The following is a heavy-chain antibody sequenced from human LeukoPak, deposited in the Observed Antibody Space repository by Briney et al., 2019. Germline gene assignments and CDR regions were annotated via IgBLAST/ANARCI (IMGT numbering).Heavy chain of an antibody. D-gene: IGHD3-22*01. CDR2: ISAYNGNT. CDR3: ARVLIDYYDSSGLRN. J-gene: IGHJ4*02. Sequence: ASVKVSCKASGYTFTSYGISWVRQAPGQGLEWMGWISAYNGNTNYAQKLQGRVTMTTDTSTSTAYMELRSLRSDDTAVYYCARVLIDYYDSSGLRNWGQGTLVTVSS. CDR1: GYTFTSYG. V-gene: IGHV1-18*01.